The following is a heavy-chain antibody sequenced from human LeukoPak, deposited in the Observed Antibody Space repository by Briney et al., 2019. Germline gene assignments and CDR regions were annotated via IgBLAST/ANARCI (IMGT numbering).Heavy chain of an antibody. CDR1: GFTFSSYG. D-gene: IGHD6-19*01. CDR2: ISSSSSYI. CDR3: ARDEMAVAGLPDY. J-gene: IGHJ4*02. V-gene: IGHV3-21*01. Sequence: GGSLRLSCAASGFTFSSYGMHWVRQAPGKGLEWVSSISSSSSYIYYADSVKGRFTISRDNAKNSLYLQMNSLRAEDTAVYYCARDEMAVAGLPDYWGQGTLVTVSS.